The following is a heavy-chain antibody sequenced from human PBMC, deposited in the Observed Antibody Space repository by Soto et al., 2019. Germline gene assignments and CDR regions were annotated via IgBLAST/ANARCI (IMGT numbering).Heavy chain of an antibody. J-gene: IGHJ4*02. V-gene: IGHV4-34*01. Sequence: QVQLQQWGAGLLKPSETLSLTCAVYGGSFSAYYWSWIRQPPGKGLEWIGEINHSGSTNYNPSLKSXXTXSXXRSKNQFSLELSSVTAADPAVYYCARGVGYAGVDYWGQGTLVTVSS. CDR3: ARGVGYAGVDY. CDR2: INHSGST. CDR1: GGSFSAYY. D-gene: IGHD5-12*01.